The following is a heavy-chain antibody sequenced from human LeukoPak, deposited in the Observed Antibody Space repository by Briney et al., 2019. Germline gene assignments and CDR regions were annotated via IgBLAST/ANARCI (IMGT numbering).Heavy chain of an antibody. D-gene: IGHD2-15*01. Sequence: KSSETLSLTCTVSGGSIGSYYWSWIRQPPGKGLEWIGYIYYSGSTNYNPSLKSRVTISVDTSKNQFSLKLSSVTAADTAVYYCARAAGYCSGGSCYWYFDYWGQGTLVTVSS. V-gene: IGHV4-59*01. J-gene: IGHJ4*02. CDR1: GGSIGSYY. CDR2: IYYSGST. CDR3: ARAAGYCSGGSCYWYFDY.